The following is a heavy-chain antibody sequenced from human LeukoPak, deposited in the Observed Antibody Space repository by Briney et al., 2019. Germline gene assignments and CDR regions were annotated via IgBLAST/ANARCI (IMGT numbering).Heavy chain of an antibody. V-gene: IGHV1-69*01. J-gene: IGHJ4*02. Sequence: EASVKVSCKASGGTFSSYAISWVRQAPGQGLEWMGGIIPIFGTANYAQKFQGRVTITADESTSTAYMELSSLRSEDTAVYYCARGYGDYVFYFDYWGQGTLDTVSS. D-gene: IGHD4-17*01. CDR1: GGTFSSYA. CDR3: ARGYGDYVFYFDY. CDR2: IIPIFGTA.